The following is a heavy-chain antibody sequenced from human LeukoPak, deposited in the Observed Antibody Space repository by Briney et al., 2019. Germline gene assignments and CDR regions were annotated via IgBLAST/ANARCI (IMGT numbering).Heavy chain of an antibody. CDR1: GGSISSYY. Sequence: ETLSLPFPVSGGSISSYYWSWVRPPPGKGLEWIGYIYHSGNTYYNPSLKSRVTISVDRSKNQFSLKLSSVTAADTAVYYCATCSGGSCYSDGFDYWGQGTLVTVSS. D-gene: IGHD2-15*01. V-gene: IGHV4-59*04. J-gene: IGHJ4*02. CDR3: ATCSGGSCYSDGFDY. CDR2: IYHSGNT.